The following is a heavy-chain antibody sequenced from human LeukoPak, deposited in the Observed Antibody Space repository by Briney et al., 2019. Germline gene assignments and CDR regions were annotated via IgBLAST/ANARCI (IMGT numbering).Heavy chain of an antibody. V-gene: IGHV3-66*02. J-gene: IGHJ4*02. CDR3: VRAGLDSSGQHPHDY. Sequence: GGSLRLSCAASRFSVSSNYMSWVRQAPGRGLEWVSVIHGGGSTYHADSVKGRFIISRDNSKNPLYLQMNSLRAEDTAVYYCVRAGLDSSGQHPHDYWGQGTLVTVSS. D-gene: IGHD3-22*01. CDR2: IHGGGST. CDR1: RFSVSSNY.